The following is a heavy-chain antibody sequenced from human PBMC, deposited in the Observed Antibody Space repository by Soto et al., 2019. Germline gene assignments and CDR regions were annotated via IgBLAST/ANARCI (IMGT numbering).Heavy chain of an antibody. V-gene: IGHV3-23*01. J-gene: IGHJ4*02. CDR1: GFSFAGYA. CDR2: VSGSGATT. D-gene: IGHD7-27*01. CDR3: AKWGSGETRNFFDS. Sequence: EVQLLESGGGLVQPGGSLRLSCAASGFSFAGYAMSWVRQAPGKGLEWVSAVSGSGATTYYADSVKGRFSISRDNSDNTLHRQVNGLRAEDAAVYYCAKWGSGETRNFFDSWGQGTLVTVSS.